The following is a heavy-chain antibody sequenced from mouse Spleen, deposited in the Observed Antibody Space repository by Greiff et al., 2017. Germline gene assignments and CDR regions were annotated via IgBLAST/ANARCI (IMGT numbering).Heavy chain of an antibody. V-gene: IGHV1S56*01. CDR2: IYPGNVNT. CDR3: ARKDGNYGYFDV. CDR1: GYTFTSYY. D-gene: IGHD2-1*01. Sequence: VQLQQSGPELVKPGASVRISCKASGYTFTSYYIHWVKQRPGQGLEWIGWIYPGNVNTKYNEKFKGKATLTADKSSSTAYMQLSSLTSEDSAVYFCARKDGNYGYFDVWGAGTTVTVSS. J-gene: IGHJ1*01.